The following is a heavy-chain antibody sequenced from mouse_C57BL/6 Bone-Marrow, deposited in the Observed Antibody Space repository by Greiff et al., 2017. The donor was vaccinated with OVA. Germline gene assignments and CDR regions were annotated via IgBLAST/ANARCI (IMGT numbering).Heavy chain of an antibody. CDR3: AKYGSSWYFDV. Sequence: VQLVESGPGLVQPSQSLSITCTVSGFSLTSYGVHWVRQSPGKGLEWLGVIWRGGSTDYNAAFMSRLSITKDKSKGQVFFKMNILQADDTAIYYSAKYGSSWYFDVWGTGTTVTVSS. CDR1: GFSLTSYG. V-gene: IGHV2-5*01. J-gene: IGHJ1*03. CDR2: IWRGGST. D-gene: IGHD1-1*01.